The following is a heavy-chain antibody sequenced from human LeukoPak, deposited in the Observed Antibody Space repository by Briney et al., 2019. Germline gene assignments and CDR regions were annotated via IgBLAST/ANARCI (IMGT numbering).Heavy chain of an antibody. J-gene: IGHJ4*02. CDR1: GFTFSSYN. D-gene: IGHD3-9*01. CDR2: ISSGSGTI. Sequence: PGGSLRLSCAASGFTFSSYNMNWVRQAPGKGLEWISHISSGSGTIYYADSVKGRFTISRDNAKNSLYLQMNSLRAEDTAVYYCARVRRLVPDYWGQGTLVTVSS. CDR3: ARVRRLVPDY. V-gene: IGHV3-48*01.